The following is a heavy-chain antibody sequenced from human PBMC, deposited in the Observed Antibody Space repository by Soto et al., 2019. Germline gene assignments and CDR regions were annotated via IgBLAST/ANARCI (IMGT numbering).Heavy chain of an antibody. V-gene: IGHV3-74*01. Sequence: EVQLVESGGGLVQPGGSLRLSCAASGSIFSDSWMHWVRQAPGKGLVWVSRIYSDGSNTRYADSVKGRFTISRDNAKNTLYLQMNSLRVEDTAVYYCARDVTGREARVVGGILSPGGQGTLVTVSS. D-gene: IGHD6-6*01. J-gene: IGHJ5*02. CDR2: IYSDGSNT. CDR3: ARDVTGREARVVGGILSP. CDR1: GSIFSDSW.